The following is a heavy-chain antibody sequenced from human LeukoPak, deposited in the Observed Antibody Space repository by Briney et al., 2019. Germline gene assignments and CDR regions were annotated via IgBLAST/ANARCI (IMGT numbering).Heavy chain of an antibody. Sequence: GSLRLSCAASGFTFSSYAMSWIRQPPGKGLEWIGSIYYSGSTYYNPSLKSRVTISVDTSKNQFSLKLSSVTAADTAVYYCATRDILTGYALRWGQGTLVTVSS. V-gene: IGHV4-38-2*01. J-gene: IGHJ4*02. CDR3: ATRDILTGYALR. D-gene: IGHD3-9*01. CDR1: GFTFSSYA. CDR2: IYYSGST.